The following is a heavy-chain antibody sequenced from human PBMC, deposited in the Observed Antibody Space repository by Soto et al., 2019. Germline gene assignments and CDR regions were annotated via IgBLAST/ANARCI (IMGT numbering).Heavy chain of an antibody. D-gene: IGHD1-1*01. CDR2: LYDLDGS. J-gene: IGHJ3*01. V-gene: IGHV3-53*01. CDR3: ATWHEREHAYDV. Sequence: DVQLVESGGGLIQPGESMRLSCAAFGFTISGKKYVAWVRQAPGKGLEWVSALYDLDGSFYAASVKGRFTTSSDSSKTTVYLQMNDLRPDDTAVYYCATWHEREHAYDVWGQGLTVTDSS. CDR1: GFTISGKKY.